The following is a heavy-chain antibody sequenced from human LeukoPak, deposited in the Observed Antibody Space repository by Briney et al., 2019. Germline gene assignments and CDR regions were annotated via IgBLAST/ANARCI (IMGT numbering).Heavy chain of an antibody. V-gene: IGHV3-20*04. CDR3: ARGPTMKMDV. CDR1: GFTFSSYA. CDR2: INWNGGST. J-gene: IGHJ6*04. Sequence: PGGSLRLSCAASGFTFSSYAMSGVRQAPGKGLEWVSGINWNGGSTGYADSVKGQFTISRDNAKNSLYLQRNSLRAEDTAVYYGARGPTMKMDVWVKGTKVTVSS. D-gene: IGHD3-22*01.